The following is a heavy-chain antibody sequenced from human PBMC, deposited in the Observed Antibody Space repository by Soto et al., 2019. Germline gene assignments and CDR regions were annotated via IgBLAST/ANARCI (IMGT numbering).Heavy chain of an antibody. D-gene: IGHD3-22*01. CDR2: IYYSGST. Sequence: SETLSLTCTVSGGFISNYYWSWVRQSPGKGLEWIGYIYYSGSTNYNPSLKSRVTISVDTSKNQFSLKLSSVTAADTAVYYCARRPYYYDSSGYYDYWGQGTLVTVSS. CDR1: GGFISNYY. CDR3: ARRPYYYDSSGYYDY. V-gene: IGHV4-59*01. J-gene: IGHJ4*02.